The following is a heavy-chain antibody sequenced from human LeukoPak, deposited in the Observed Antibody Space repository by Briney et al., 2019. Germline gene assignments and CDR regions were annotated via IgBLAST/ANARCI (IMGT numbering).Heavy chain of an antibody. CDR3: ARSNHADDF. Sequence: PGGSLRLSWAASGFTFSDYWMHWVRQVPGKGLVWVSRINTSGSSTTYADSVKGRFTISRDNAKNTLYLQMDSLRAEDTGVYYCARSNHADDFWGQGTLVTVSS. CDR2: INTSGSST. CDR1: GFTFSDYW. V-gene: IGHV3-74*03. J-gene: IGHJ4*02. D-gene: IGHD1-14*01.